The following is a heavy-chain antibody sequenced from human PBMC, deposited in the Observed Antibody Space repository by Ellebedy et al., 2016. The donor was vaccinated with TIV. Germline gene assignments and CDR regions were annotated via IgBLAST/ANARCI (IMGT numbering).Heavy chain of an antibody. D-gene: IGHD3-3*01. CDR2: IIPIFGTA. CDR1: GGTFSSYA. CDR3: AREKITIFGVVPHVGGMDV. Sequence: SVKVSCXASGGTFSSYAISWVRQAPGQGLEWMGGIIPIFGTANYAQKFQGRVTITADESTSTAYMELSSLRSEDTAVYYCAREKITIFGVVPHVGGMDVWGQGTTVTVSS. V-gene: IGHV1-69*13. J-gene: IGHJ6*02.